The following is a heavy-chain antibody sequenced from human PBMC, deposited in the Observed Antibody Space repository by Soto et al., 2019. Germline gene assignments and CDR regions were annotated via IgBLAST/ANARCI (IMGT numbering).Heavy chain of an antibody. CDR2: INPILSMS. D-gene: IGHD1-26*01. J-gene: IGHJ4*02. CDR3: ARGHPSGSLSFGY. CDR1: GDTFSSYS. V-gene: IGHV1-69*02. Sequence: SVKVSCKASGDTFSSYSINWVRQAPGLGLEWMGRINPILSMSKYSQKFQGRVTITRDTSASTAYMELSSLRSEDTAVYYCARGHPSGSLSFGYWGQGTLVTVSS.